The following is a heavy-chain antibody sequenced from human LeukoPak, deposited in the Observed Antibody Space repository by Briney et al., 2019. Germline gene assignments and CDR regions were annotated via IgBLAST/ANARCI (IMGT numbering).Heavy chain of an antibody. V-gene: IGHV4-59*01. CDR3: ARDDYRY. Sequence: GSLRLSCAASGFTFSSYAMSWIRQPPGKGLEWIGYIYYSGSTNYNPSLKSRVTISVDTSKNQFSLKLSSVTAADTAVYYCARDDYRYWGQGTLVTVSS. J-gene: IGHJ4*02. D-gene: IGHD4/OR15-4a*01. CDR2: IYYSGST. CDR1: GFTFSSYA.